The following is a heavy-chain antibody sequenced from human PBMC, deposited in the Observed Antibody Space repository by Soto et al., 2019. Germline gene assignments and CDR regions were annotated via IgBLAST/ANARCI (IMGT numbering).Heavy chain of an antibody. D-gene: IGHD5-18*01. CDR1: GFTFSSYA. Sequence: GSLRLSCAASGFTFSSYAMSWVRQAPGKGLEWVSAISGSGGSTYYADSVKGRFTISRDNSKNTLYLQMNSLRAEDTAVYYCTKGGQLWSPYYYYGMDVGGQGTRVTVSS. J-gene: IGHJ6*02. CDR2: ISGSGGST. V-gene: IGHV3-23*01. CDR3: TKGGQLWSPYYYYGMDV.